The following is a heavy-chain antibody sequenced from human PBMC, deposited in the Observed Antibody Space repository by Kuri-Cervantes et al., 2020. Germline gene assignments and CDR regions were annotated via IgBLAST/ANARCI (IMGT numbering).Heavy chain of an antibody. J-gene: IGHJ6*01. V-gene: IGHV3-30-3*01. CDR3: ARELQDYYYYCMDV. D-gene: IGHD3-10*01. CDR1: GFTFSIYA. Sequence: RTLALTCAASGFTFSIYAVHWVRQAPGKGLEGVAVISYEGSNKYYADSVKALFTIPRDNSKHTLYLQMNSLRAEDTAVYYCARELQDYYYYCMDVWGQGTTVTVSS. CDR2: ISYEGSNK.